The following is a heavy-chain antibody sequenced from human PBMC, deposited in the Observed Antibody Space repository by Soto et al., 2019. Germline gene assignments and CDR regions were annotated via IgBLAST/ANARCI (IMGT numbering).Heavy chain of an antibody. J-gene: IGHJ3*02. CDR1: GFAFGSSW. CDR3: ARDVSTGSGGYYLDAFDI. Sequence: EVQLVESGGGLVQPGGSLRLSCAASGFAFGSSWMTWVRQAPGKGLEWVANIKGDGSAKSYLDSVRGRFTVSRDNAENSLFLQMNILRAEDTALYYCARDVSTGSGGYYLDAFDIWCQGTMVTVSS. D-gene: IGHD6-25*01. CDR2: IKGDGSAK. V-gene: IGHV3-7*05.